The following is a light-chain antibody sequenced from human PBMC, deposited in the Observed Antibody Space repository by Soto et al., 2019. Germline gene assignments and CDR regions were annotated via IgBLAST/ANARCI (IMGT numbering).Light chain of an antibody. J-gene: IGLJ2*01. V-gene: IGLV2-14*03. CDR2: GVS. Sequence: QSALTQPASVSGSPGQSITISCTGTSSNIGGYNYVSWYQQHPGKAPKLMIYGVSNRPSGVSNRFSGSKSGNTASLTISGLQAEDEADYYCSSYTASSDLDVVFGGGTKVTVL. CDR3: SSYTASSDLDVV. CDR1: SSNIGGYNY.